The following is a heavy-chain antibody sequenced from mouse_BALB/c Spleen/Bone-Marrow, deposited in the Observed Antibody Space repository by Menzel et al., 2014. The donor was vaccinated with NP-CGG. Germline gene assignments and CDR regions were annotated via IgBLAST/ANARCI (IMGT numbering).Heavy chain of an antibody. CDR1: GFTFTDYV. CDR2: IYPGSGDT. Sequence: VQLQQSGPELVKPGASVKMSCTASGFTFTDYVINWVKQRTGQGLEWIGEIYPGSGDTYYNEKFKAKATLTADESSNTVHMQLSSLTSEDSVVYFCARSRVPYFALDYWGQGTSVTVSS. CDR3: ARSRVPYFALDY. J-gene: IGHJ4*01. V-gene: IGHV1-81*01.